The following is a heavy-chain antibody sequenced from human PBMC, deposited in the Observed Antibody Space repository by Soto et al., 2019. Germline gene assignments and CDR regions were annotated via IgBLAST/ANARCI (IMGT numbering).Heavy chain of an antibody. CDR1: GYTFTSYY. CDR2: INPSGGST. CDR3: ARTSRVAAAVNNWFDP. J-gene: IGHJ5*02. D-gene: IGHD6-13*01. Sequence: QVQLVQSGAEVKKPGASVKVSCKASGYTFTSYYMHWVRQAPGQGLEWMGIINPSGGSTSYAQKYQGSVTMTRDTSTSTVYMELSSLRSEDTAVYYCARTSRVAAAVNNWFDPWGQGTLVTVSS. V-gene: IGHV1-46*03.